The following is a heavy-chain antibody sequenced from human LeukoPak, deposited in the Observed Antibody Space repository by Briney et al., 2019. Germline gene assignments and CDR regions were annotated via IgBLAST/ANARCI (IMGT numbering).Heavy chain of an antibody. J-gene: IGHJ4*02. D-gene: IGHD3-22*01. Sequence: SQTLSLTCTVSGGSISSGDYYWSWIRQPPGKGLEWIGYIYYSGSTYYNPSLKSRVTISVDTSKNQFSLKLSSVTADDTSVYYCARLILWDSSGSQYYVDYWGQGTLVTVSS. CDR2: IYYSGST. CDR1: GGSISSGDYY. V-gene: IGHV4-30-4*08. CDR3: ARLILWDSSGSQYYVDY.